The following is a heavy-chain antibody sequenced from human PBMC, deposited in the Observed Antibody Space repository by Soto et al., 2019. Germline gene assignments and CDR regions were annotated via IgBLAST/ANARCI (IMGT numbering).Heavy chain of an antibody. CDR3: VRATYFSDSSGYNRCLEY. J-gene: IGHJ4*02. CDR2: SRDKPQGYST. Sequence: GGSLRLSCACSGFTLSDHYIDWVRQSPGKGLEWVGRSRDKPQGYSTAYAASVKGRFTTSRDESKNSAYLQMNSLKTEDTAVYYCVRATYFSDSSGYNRCLEYWGQGTLVSVSS. V-gene: IGHV3-72*01. D-gene: IGHD3-22*01. CDR1: GFTLSDHY.